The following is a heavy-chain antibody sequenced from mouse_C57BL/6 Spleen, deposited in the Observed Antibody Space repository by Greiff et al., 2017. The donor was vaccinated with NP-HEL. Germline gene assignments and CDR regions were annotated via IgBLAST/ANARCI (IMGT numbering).Heavy chain of an antibody. V-gene: IGHV1-50*01. J-gene: IGHJ1*03. CDR2: IDPSDSYT. Sequence: QVQLQQPGAELVKPGASVKLSCKASGYTFTSYWMQWVKQRPGQGLEWIGEIDPSDSYTNYNQKFKGKATLTVDTSSSTAYMQLSSLTSEDSAVCYCARGIYYYGSSYGYFDVWGTGTTVTVSS. D-gene: IGHD1-1*01. CDR3: ARGIYYYGSSYGYFDV. CDR1: GYTFTSYW.